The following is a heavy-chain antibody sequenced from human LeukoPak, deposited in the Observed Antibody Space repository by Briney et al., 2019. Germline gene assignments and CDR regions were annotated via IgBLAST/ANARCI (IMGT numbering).Heavy chain of an antibody. Sequence: ASVKVSCKASGYTFTGYYMHWVRQAPGQGLEWMGWINPNSGGTNYAQKFQGRVTMTRDTSISTAYMELSRLRSDDTAVYYCARVTPVVPAAIGPLFRFFRCFDPWGQGTLVTVSS. CDR2: INPNSGGT. D-gene: IGHD2-2*01. CDR1: GYTFTGYY. J-gene: IGHJ5*02. V-gene: IGHV1-2*02. CDR3: ARVTPVVPAAIGPLFRFFRCFDP.